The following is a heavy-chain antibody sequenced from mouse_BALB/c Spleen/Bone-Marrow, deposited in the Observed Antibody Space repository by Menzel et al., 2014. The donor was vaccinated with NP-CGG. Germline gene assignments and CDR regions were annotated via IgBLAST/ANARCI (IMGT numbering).Heavy chain of an antibody. CDR2: IYYSGTI. CDR1: GISITTGNYR. Sequence: EVMLVESGPGLVKPSQTVSLTCTVTGISITTGNYRWGWIRQFPGNKLEWIGYIYYSGTITYNPSLTSRTTITRDTSKNHFFLEMNSLTAEDTATYYCARYGNYFDYWGQGTTLTVSS. J-gene: IGHJ2*01. V-gene: IGHV3-5*02. CDR3: ARYGNYFDY. D-gene: IGHD2-1*01.